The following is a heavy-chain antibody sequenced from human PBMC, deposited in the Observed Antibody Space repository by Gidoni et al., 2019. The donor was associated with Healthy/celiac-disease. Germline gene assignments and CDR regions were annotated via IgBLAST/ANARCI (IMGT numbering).Heavy chain of an antibody. J-gene: IGHJ6*02. CDR2: IIPIFGTA. CDR3: ATYDFWSGYSNHYYYYGMDV. CDR1: GGTFSSYA. D-gene: IGHD3-3*01. V-gene: IGHV1-69*06. Sequence: QVQLVQSGAEVKKPGSSVKVSCKASGGTFSSYAISWVRQAPGQGLEWMGGIIPIFGTANYAQEFQGRVTITADKSTSTAYMELSSLRSEDTAVYYCATYDFWSGYSNHYYYYGMDVWGQGTTVTVSS.